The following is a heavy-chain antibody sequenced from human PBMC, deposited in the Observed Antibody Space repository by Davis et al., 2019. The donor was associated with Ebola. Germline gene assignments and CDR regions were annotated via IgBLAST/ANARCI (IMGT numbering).Heavy chain of an antibody. D-gene: IGHD6-19*01. Sequence: ASVKVSCKTFGYTFSSYGISWVRQAPGHRPEWMGWINTGNGDTKYSQQIQGRVTITRDTSASTAYMQLSSLRAEDTAVYYCAREPKSGWSYYFDFWGQGTLVTVSS. CDR2: INTGNGDT. CDR1: GYTFSSYG. V-gene: IGHV1-3*04. J-gene: IGHJ4*02. CDR3: AREPKSGWSYYFDF.